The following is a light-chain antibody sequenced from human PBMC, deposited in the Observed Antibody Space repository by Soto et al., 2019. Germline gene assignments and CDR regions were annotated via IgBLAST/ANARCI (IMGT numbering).Light chain of an antibody. CDR1: QNIGNY. J-gene: IGKJ2*01. V-gene: IGKV1-39*01. CDR3: QQSYRTPHT. Sequence: DIQMTQSPSSLSASVGDRVTITCRASQNIGNYLNWYQQKPGKAPKLLIYAGSSLQSGVPSRFSGSGSGTDFTLTISSLQPEDFVTYYCQQSYRTPHTFGQGTQLEIK. CDR2: AGS.